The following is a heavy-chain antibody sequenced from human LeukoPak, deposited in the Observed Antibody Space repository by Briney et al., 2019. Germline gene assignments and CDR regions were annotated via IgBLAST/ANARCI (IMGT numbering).Heavy chain of an antibody. CDR2: ISSSGSTI. J-gene: IGHJ4*02. CDR3: ARADYDYVWGSYRPRPFDY. CDR1: GFTFSSYE. D-gene: IGHD3-16*02. Sequence: PGGSLRLSCAASGFTFSSYEMNWVRQAPGKGLEWVSYISSSGSTIYYADSVKGRFTISRDNSKNTLYLQMNSLRAEDTAVYYCARADYDYVWGSYRPRPFDYWGQGTLVTVSS. V-gene: IGHV3-48*03.